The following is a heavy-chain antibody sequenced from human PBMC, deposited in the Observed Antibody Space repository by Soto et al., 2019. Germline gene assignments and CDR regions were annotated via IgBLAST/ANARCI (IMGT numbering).Heavy chain of an antibody. CDR3: ASSYTWIQLWLAPFDY. V-gene: IGHV4-34*01. CDR1: GGSFSGYY. D-gene: IGHD5-18*01. J-gene: IGHJ4*02. Sequence: PSETLSLTCAVYGGSFSGYYWSWIRQPPGKGLEWIGEINHSGSTNYNPSLKSRVTISVDTSKNQFSLKLSSVTAADTAVYYCASSYTWIQLWLAPFDYWGQGTLVTVSS. CDR2: INHSGST.